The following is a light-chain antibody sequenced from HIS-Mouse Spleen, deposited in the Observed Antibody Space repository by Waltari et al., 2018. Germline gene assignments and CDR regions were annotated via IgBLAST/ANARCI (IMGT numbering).Light chain of an antibody. CDR2: RNN. V-gene: IGLV10-54*02. Sequence: QAGLTQPPSVSKGLRQTATLTCTGNSNIVGNQGAAWPQQHQGHPPKLLSYRNNNRPSGISERFSASRSGNTASLTITGLQPEDEADYYCSALDSSLSAHVVFGGGTKLTVL. CDR3: SALDSSLSAHVV. CDR1: SNIVGNQG. J-gene: IGLJ2*01.